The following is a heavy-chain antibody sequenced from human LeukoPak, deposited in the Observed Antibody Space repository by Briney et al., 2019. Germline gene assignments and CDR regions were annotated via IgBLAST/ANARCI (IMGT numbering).Heavy chain of an antibody. D-gene: IGHD4-17*01. CDR3: ARAGDYGDYFDY. J-gene: IGHJ4*02. CDR1: GFTFSSYS. CDR2: ISSSSSYI. Sequence: KPGGSLRLSCAASGFTFSSYSMNWVRQAPGKGLEWVSSISSSSSYIYYADPVKGRFTISRDNAKNSLYLQMNSLRAEDTAVYYCARAGDYGDYFDYWGQGTLVTVSS. V-gene: IGHV3-21*01.